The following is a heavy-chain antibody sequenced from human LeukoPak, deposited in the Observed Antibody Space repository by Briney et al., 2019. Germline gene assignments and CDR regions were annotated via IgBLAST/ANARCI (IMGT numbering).Heavy chain of an antibody. CDR2: ISSDTI. Sequence: GGSLRLSCAASGFTFSSYAMSWVRQAPGKGLEWVSYISSDTISYADSVKGRFTISRDSAKNSLYLQMNSLRAEDTAVYYCARGRLIAARLMSGNWFDPWGQGTLVTVSS. CDR3: ARGRLIAARLMSGNWFDP. D-gene: IGHD6-6*01. J-gene: IGHJ5*02. V-gene: IGHV3-48*04. CDR1: GFTFSSYA.